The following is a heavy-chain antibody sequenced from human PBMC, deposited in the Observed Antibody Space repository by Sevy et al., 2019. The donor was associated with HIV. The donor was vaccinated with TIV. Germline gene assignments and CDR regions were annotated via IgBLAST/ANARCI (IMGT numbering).Heavy chain of an antibody. V-gene: IGHV3-9*01. CDR1: GFTFDEYA. J-gene: IGHJ6*02. CDR2: ISSKSGSI. Sequence: GGSLRLSCAASGFTFDEYAMHWVRQAPGKGLEWVAGISSKSGSIGYVDSVKGRFTISRDNAKNSLYLQMNSLRGEDTALYYCVKDAFTYYDSRGRMDVWGQGTTVTVSS. D-gene: IGHD3-22*01. CDR3: VKDAFTYYDSRGRMDV.